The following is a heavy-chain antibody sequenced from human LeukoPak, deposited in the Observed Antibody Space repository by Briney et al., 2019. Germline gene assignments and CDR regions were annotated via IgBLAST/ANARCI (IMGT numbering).Heavy chain of an antibody. D-gene: IGHD2-2*01. CDR3: ARSIGYCSSTSCYWAFDI. J-gene: IGHJ3*02. CDR2: IYYSGST. Sequence: PSETLSLTCTVSGGSISSYYWSWIRQPPGKGLEWIGYIYYSGSTNYNPSLKSRVTISVDTSKNQFSLKLSSVTAADTAVYYCARSIGYCSSTSCYWAFDIWGQGTMVTVSS. CDR1: GGSISSYY. V-gene: IGHV4-59*01.